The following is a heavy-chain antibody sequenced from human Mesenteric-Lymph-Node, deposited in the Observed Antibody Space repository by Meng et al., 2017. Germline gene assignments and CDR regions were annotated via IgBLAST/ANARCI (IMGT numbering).Heavy chain of an antibody. CDR2: IYNGGST. D-gene: IGHD6-19*01. CDR1: GFSVSHNY. J-gene: IGHJ4*02. Sequence: GGSLRLSCAASGFSVSHNYMNWVRQAPGKGLEWVSLIYNGGSTSYADSVKGRCTISRDNSKNTLYLQMNSLRAEDTAVYYCARGSSVAGTVCDWGQGTLVTVSS. CDR3: ARGSSVAGTVCD. V-gene: IGHV3-53*05.